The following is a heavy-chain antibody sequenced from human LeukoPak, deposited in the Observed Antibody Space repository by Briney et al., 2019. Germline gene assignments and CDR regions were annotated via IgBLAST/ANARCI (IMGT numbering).Heavy chain of an antibody. D-gene: IGHD5-18*01. Sequence: PSETLSLTCTVSDGSISGYYWSWIRQPPGKGLEWIGYIYYSGSTSYNPSLKSRVTISVDTSKDQFSLKLNSVTAADTAVYYCASSGFSYGHYFDYWGQGTLVTVSS. CDR3: ASSGFSYGHYFDY. J-gene: IGHJ4*02. CDR2: IYYSGST. CDR1: DGSISGYY. V-gene: IGHV4-59*08.